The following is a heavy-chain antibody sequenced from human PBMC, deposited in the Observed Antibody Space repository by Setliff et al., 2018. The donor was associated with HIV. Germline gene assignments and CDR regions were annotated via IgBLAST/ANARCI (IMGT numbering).Heavy chain of an antibody. V-gene: IGHV1-46*01. J-gene: IGHJ1*01. CDR3: ARDHMSVGAWVGATSRGLFQH. CDR2: INPSSTST. CDR1: GYTFTTYY. Sequence: GASVKVSCNASGYTFTTYYIHWVRQAPGQGLEWMGIINPSSTSTNYAQRFQGRVTMTRDTSTSTVYMELSSLRSEDTAVYYCARDHMSVGAWVGATSRGLFQHWGQGTLVTVSS. D-gene: IGHD1-26*01.